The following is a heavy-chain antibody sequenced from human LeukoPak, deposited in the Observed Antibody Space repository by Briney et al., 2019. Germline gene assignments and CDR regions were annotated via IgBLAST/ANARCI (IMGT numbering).Heavy chain of an antibody. J-gene: IGHJ3*02. CDR3: ARDHQPLHMVRGVIIADDAFDI. CDR1: GYTFTSYG. V-gene: IGHV1-18*01. CDR2: ISAYNGNT. Sequence: ASVKVSCKASGYTFTSYGISWVRQAPGQGLEWMGWISAYNGNTNYAQKIQGRVTMTTDTSTSTAYMELRSLRSDDTAVYYCARDHQPLHMVRGVIIADDAFDIWGQGTMVTVSS. D-gene: IGHD3-10*01.